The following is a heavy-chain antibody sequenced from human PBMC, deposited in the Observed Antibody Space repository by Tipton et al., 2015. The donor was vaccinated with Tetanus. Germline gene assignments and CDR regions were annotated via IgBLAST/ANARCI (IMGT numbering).Heavy chain of an antibody. CDR1: RFTFSHYS. CDR2: ISDSTDYI. V-gene: IGHV3-21*01. Sequence: SLRLSCAAFRFTFSHYSMTWVRQAPGKGLESVSSISDSTDYIYYADSVKGRFTISRDNARNSLYLQMNSLRAEDTAMYYCARWTPYGSGWYIDYWGHGTLVTVSS. J-gene: IGHJ4*01. CDR3: ARWTPYGSGWYIDY. D-gene: IGHD6-19*01.